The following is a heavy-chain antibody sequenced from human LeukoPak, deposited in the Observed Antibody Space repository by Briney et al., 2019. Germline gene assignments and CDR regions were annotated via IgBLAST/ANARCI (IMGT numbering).Heavy chain of an antibody. CDR1: GYTFTVYY. V-gene: IGHV1-2*02. D-gene: IGHD2-15*01. Sequence: ASVQVSCNASGYTFTVYYMHWVRPAPGQGLEWRGWINPNSGSTNYTQKFQGRVTITRNTSISTAYMDLSSLRSEDTAVYYCARRYCSGGSCYRRRGWFDPWGQGTLATVSS. J-gene: IGHJ5*02. CDR3: ARRYCSGGSCYRRRGWFDP. CDR2: INPNSGST.